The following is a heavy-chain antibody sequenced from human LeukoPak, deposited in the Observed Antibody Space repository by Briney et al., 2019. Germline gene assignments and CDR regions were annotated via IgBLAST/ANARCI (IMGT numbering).Heavy chain of an antibody. CDR1: GFTFSSHA. CDR2: ISFDASNT. Sequence: PGGSLRLSCAASGFTFSSHAMHWVRQAPGKGLQWVSIISFDASNTYYADSVKGRFTISRDNSKNILYLQMNSLRAEDTALYYCAKDLGLTGSFQTFDYWGQGILVTVSS. J-gene: IGHJ4*02. V-gene: IGHV3-30*18. CDR3: AKDLGLTGSFQTFDY. D-gene: IGHD1-26*01.